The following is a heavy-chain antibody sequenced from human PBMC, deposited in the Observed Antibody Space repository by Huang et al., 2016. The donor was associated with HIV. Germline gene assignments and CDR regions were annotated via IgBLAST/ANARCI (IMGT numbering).Heavy chain of an antibody. CDR3: ASQHIGAAATWF. V-gene: IGHV4-39*01. D-gene: IGHD6-13*01. Sequence: QLQLQESGPGQVKPSETLSLTCTVSGDFISSTNYYWGWIRQSPGKGLEWVGSVYQSGITNCNPSLTSRVTLSVDTSRNQCSLRLNSVTAADTAVYYCASQHIGAAATWFWGRGTQVAVSS. J-gene: IGHJ4*02. CDR2: VYQSGIT. CDR1: GDFISSTNYY.